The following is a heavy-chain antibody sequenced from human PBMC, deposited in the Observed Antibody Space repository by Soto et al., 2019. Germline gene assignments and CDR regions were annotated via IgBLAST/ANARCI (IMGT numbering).Heavy chain of an antibody. J-gene: IGHJ4*02. CDR1: GFTFSSYA. CDR3: AKDTRLGVGDTTCDY. CDR2: ISGSGGST. Sequence: EVQLLESGGGLVQPGGSLRLSCAASGFTFSSYAMSWVRQAPGKGLEWVSAISGSGGSTYYADSVKGRFTISRYNSKNTLQLQMNSLGAADTAVYYCAKDTRLGVGDTTCDYWGQGTLVTVSS. D-gene: IGHD1-26*01. V-gene: IGHV3-23*01.